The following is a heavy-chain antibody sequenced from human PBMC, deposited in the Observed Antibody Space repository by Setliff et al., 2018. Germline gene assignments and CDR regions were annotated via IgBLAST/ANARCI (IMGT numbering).Heavy chain of an antibody. CDR2: ISARTGLT. J-gene: IGHJ6*02. Sequence: GGSLRLSCEASGFTFSSYTMTWVRQAPGEGLEWVSGISARTGLTYYADSVKGRFTMSRDISKNTVYLQMNSLRAEDTAVYYCAKHGAYNDFLTGYNFYYDMDVWGQGTTVTVSS. CDR3: AKHGAYNDFLTGYNFYYDMDV. CDR1: GFTFSSYT. V-gene: IGHV3-23*01. D-gene: IGHD3-9*01.